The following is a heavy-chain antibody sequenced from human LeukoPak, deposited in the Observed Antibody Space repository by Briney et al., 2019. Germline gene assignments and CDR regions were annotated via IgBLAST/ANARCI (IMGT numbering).Heavy chain of an antibody. D-gene: IGHD6-19*01. CDR1: GFTFSSYS. CDR3: AGGRPEQWLVGTDFDY. CDR2: ISSSSSYI. Sequence: GGSLRLSCAASGFTFSSYSMNWVRQAPGKGLEWVSSISSSSSYIYYADSVKGRFTISRDNAKNSLYLQMNSLRAEDTAVYYCAGGRPEQWLVGTDFDYWGQGTLVTVSS. J-gene: IGHJ4*02. V-gene: IGHV3-21*01.